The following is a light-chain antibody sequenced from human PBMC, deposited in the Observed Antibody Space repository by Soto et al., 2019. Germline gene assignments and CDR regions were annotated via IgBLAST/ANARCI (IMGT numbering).Light chain of an antibody. J-gene: IGKJ1*01. Sequence: EIVMTQSPATLSVSPGERATLSCRASQSIYSNLAWYQQKPGQPPRLLIYGASTRASGLPARFSGSGSGTDFTLTISRLEPEDFAVYYCHQYDIPPQTFGRGTKVDIK. CDR3: HQYDIPPQT. CDR1: QSIYSN. V-gene: IGKV3-15*01. CDR2: GAS.